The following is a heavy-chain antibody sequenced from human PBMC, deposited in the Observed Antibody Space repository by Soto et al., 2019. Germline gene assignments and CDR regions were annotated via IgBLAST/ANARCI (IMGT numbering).Heavy chain of an antibody. CDR3: ARVFGDEVYNNWFDP. V-gene: IGHV1-18*01. Sequence: QVQLVQSGAEVKKPGASVKVSCKASGYTFTSYGISWVRQAPGQGIEWMGWIIADNGNTNYAQKLQGRVTMTTDTSTSTAYMELRSLRSDDTAVYYCARVFGDEVYNNWFDPWGQGTLVTVSS. D-gene: IGHD2-2*02. J-gene: IGHJ5*02. CDR2: IIADNGNT. CDR1: GYTFTSYG.